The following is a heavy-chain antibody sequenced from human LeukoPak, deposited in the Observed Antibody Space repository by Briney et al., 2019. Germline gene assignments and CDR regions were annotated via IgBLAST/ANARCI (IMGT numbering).Heavy chain of an antibody. V-gene: IGHV3-20*04. CDR3: ATYSFDRGYYFDY. D-gene: IGHD3-22*01. CDR2: TNWNGGRI. J-gene: IGHJ4*02. Sequence: GGSLRLSCGASGFTFDDFDMGWVRQVPGQGLKWVSGTNWNGGRIIYADSVKGRFTISRDNAKNSLYLQMNSLRAEDTALYYCATYSFDRGYYFDYWGQGTLVTVSS. CDR1: GFTFDDFD.